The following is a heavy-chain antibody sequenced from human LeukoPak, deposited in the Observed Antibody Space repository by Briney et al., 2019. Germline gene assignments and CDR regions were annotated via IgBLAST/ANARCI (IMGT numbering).Heavy chain of an antibody. V-gene: IGHV3-23*01. Sequence: PGGSLRLSCAASGFTFSSYAMSWVRQAPGKGLEWVSAISGSGGSTYYADSVKGRFTISRDNSKNTLYLQMNSLRAEDTAVYYCAKDSQDYVWGSHRNHFDYWGQGTLVTVSS. CDR1: GFTFSSYA. D-gene: IGHD3-16*02. J-gene: IGHJ4*02. CDR3: AKDSQDYVWGSHRNHFDY. CDR2: ISGSGGST.